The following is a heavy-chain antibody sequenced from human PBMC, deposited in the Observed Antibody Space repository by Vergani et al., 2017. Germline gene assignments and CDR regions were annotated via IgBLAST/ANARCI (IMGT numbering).Heavy chain of an antibody. CDR1: GFSFPGYA. CDR3: ARLRYFDWLLYDY. Sequence: EVQLLESGGGLVQPGGSLRLSCEASGFSFPGYAMSWVRQAPGKGLEWVANIKQDGSEKYYVDSVKGRFTISRDNAKNSLYLQMNSLRAEDTAVYYCARLRYFDWLLYDYWGQGTLVTVSS. V-gene: IGHV3-7*01. CDR2: IKQDGSEK. J-gene: IGHJ4*02. D-gene: IGHD3-9*01.